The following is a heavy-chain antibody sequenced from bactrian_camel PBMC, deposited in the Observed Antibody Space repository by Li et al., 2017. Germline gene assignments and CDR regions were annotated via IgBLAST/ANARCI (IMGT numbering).Heavy chain of an antibody. J-gene: IGHJ4*01. Sequence: VQLVESGGGSVPAGGSLRLSCAASGFTFSSYHMSWVRQAPGRGLEWISVGHNDGQSTRYADSVKGRFTVSRDNAKNTLYLQLNSVKTEDTAMYFCGAPRRGFADRRFPNFSNLIYRGQGTQVTVS. CDR1: GFTFSSYH. V-gene: IGHV3S40*01. CDR2: GHNDGQST. CDR3: GAPRRGFADRRFPNFSNLIY. D-gene: IGHD1*01.